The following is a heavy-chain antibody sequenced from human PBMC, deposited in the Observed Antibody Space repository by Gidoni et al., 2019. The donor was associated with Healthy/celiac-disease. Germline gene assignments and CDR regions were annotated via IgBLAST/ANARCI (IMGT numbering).Heavy chain of an antibody. J-gene: IGHJ4*02. CDR3: AQTAVIHFDY. V-gene: IGHV3-48*02. D-gene: IGHD4-17*01. CDR1: GFTFSSYS. Sequence: VQRVESGGGLVQPGGSRRLACAASGFTFSSYSMNWVRQAPGKGLGWVSYISSSSSTIYYADSVKGRFTISRDNAKNTLYLQMNSLGDEDTAVYYCAQTAVIHFDYWGQGTLVTVSS. CDR2: ISSSSSTI.